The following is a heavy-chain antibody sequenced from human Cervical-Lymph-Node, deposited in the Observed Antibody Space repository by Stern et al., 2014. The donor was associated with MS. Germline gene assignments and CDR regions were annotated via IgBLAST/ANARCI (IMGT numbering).Heavy chain of an antibody. V-gene: IGHV2-5*09. D-gene: IGHD2-15*01. CDR2: LYLDDDK. CDR1: GFSVATAGVG. CDR3: AHSRVKYCRGGTCYSSLFDY. J-gene: IGHJ4*02. Sequence: QVTLKESGPTLVKPTQTVTLTCTLSGFSVATAGVGVGWIRQPPGKALEWLALLYLDDDKLYRPALKTRLTIIKENSKHHGGLSMTNVDPVDTATYYCAHSRVKYCRGGTCYSSLFDYWGQGTLVTVSS.